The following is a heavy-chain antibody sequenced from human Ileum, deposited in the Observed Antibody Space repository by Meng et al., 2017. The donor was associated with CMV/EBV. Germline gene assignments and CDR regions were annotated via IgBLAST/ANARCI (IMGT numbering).Heavy chain of an antibody. Sequence: SETLSLTCAVYGGSFSGYYWSWIRQPPGKGLEWIGYIYYSGSTYYNPSLKSRVTISVDTSKNQFSLKLSSVTAADTAVYYCARALEYQLPHFDYWGQGTRVTVSS. V-gene: IGHV4-34*09. CDR3: ARALEYQLPHFDY. CDR1: GGSFSGYY. D-gene: IGHD2-2*01. J-gene: IGHJ4*02. CDR2: IYYSGST.